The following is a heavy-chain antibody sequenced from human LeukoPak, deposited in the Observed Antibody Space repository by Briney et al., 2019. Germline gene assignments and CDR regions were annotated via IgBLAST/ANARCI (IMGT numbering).Heavy chain of an antibody. Sequence: PSETLSLTCTVSGGSISSYYWSWIRQPPGKGLEWIGYIYYSGSTNYNPSLKSRVTISVDTSKNQFSLKLSSVTAADTAVYYCARQAGNVHYWGQGTLVTVSS. J-gene: IGHJ4*02. CDR2: IYYSGST. V-gene: IGHV4-59*08. CDR3: ARQAGNVHY. D-gene: IGHD2-8*01. CDR1: GGSISSYY.